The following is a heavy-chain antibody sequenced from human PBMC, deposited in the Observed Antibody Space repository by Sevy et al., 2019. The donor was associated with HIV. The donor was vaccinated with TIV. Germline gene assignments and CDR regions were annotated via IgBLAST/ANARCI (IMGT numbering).Heavy chain of an antibody. CDR1: GFTFSAYA. CDR3: AKDLGDTTVRVFYFDH. CDR2: FSAGGYT. J-gene: IGHJ4*02. Sequence: GGSLRISCAASGFTFSAYAMAWVRQAPGKGLEWVSVFSAGGYTYYADSVKGRFTISRDNSKNTVYLQMNSLRAEDTAIFYCAKDLGDTTVRVFYFDHWGQGTLVTVSS. V-gene: IGHV3-23*01. D-gene: IGHD1-1*01.